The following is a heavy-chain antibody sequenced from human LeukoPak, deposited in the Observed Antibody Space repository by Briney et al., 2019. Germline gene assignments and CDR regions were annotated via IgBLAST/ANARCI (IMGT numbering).Heavy chain of an antibody. CDR1: GGSISSSNW. CDR3: ARGAGGHYYYYYMDV. V-gene: IGHV4-4*02. CDR2: IYHSGST. D-gene: IGHD3-10*01. Sequence: PSGTLSLTCAVSGGSISSSNWWSWVRQPPGKGLEWIGEIYHSGSTNYNPSLKSRVTISVDKSKNQFSLKLSSVTAADTAVYYCARGAGGHYYYYYMDVWGKGTTVTISS. J-gene: IGHJ6*03.